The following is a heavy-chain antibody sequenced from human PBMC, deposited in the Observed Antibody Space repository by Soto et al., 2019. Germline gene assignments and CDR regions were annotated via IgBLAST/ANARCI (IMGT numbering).Heavy chain of an antibody. D-gene: IGHD6-13*01. Sequence: XGSLRLSCSASGVTFSNSIINWVRQAPGQGLEWVSSISGSSDFLYYADSVKGRFTISRDTATNSLYLQMNSLRAEDTAVYYCATSTWYAFDIWGQGTMVTVSS. J-gene: IGHJ3*02. CDR3: ATSTWYAFDI. V-gene: IGHV3-21*01. CDR2: ISGSSDFL. CDR1: GVTFSNSI.